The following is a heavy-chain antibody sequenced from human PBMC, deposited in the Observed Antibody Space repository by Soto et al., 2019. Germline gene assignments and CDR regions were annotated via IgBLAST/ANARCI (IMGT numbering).Heavy chain of an antibody. CDR1: GESISSSSYY. D-gene: IGHD2-21*02. CDR2: IYHSGRT. J-gene: IGHJ4*02. V-gene: IGHV4-39*01. CDR3: AGQRTTVVTQAYFDY. Sequence: PSETLSLTCIVSGESISSSSYYWGWIRQPPGKGLEWIGSIYHSGRTYYNPSLKSRVSISIDTSKNQFSLKLSSVTAADTALYYCAGQRTTVVTQAYFDYWGQGALVSVSS.